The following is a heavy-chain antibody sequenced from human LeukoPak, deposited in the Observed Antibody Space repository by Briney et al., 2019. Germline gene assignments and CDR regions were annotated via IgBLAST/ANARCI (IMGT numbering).Heavy chain of an antibody. J-gene: IGHJ5*02. CDR3: ARGLISPGGWFDP. Sequence: ASMKVSCKASGYTFTSYDINWVRQATGQGLEWMGWMNPNSGNTGYAQKFQGRVTMTRNTSISTAYMELSSLRSEDTAVYYCARGLISPGGWFDPWGQGTLVTVSS. D-gene: IGHD3-10*01. CDR1: GYTFTSYD. V-gene: IGHV1-8*01. CDR2: MNPNSGNT.